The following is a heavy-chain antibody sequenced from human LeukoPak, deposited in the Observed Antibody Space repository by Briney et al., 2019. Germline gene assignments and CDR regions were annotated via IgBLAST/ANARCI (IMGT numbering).Heavy chain of an antibody. CDR2: ISYDGSNK. CDR1: GFTFSSYA. V-gene: IGHV3-30*04. CDR3: AREGFLDY. Sequence: PGRSLRLSCAASGFTFSSYAMHWVRQAPGKGLEWVAVISYDGSNKYYADSVKGRFTISRDNSKNTLYLQMNSLRAEDTAVYYCAREGFLDYWGQGTLVTVSS. J-gene: IGHJ4*02. D-gene: IGHD2/OR15-2a*01.